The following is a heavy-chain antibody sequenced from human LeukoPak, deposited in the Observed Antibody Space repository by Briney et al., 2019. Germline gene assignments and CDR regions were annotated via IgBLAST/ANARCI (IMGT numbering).Heavy chain of an antibody. CDR3: AGELDYYGMDV. V-gene: IGHV3-30-3*01. CDR2: ISYDGSNK. Sequence: PGRSLRPSCAASGFTFSSYAMHWVRQAPGKGLEWVAVISYDGSNKYYADSVKGRFTISRDNSKNTLYLQMNSLRAEDTAVYYCAGELDYYGMDVWGQGTTVTVSS. D-gene: IGHD1-1*01. J-gene: IGHJ6*02. CDR1: GFTFSSYA.